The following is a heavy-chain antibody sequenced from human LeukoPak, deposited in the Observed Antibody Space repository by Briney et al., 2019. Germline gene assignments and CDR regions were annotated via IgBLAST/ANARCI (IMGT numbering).Heavy chain of an antibody. CDR3: ARGYYGSGSYYKGNYFDY. CDR2: ISHSGST. J-gene: IGHJ4*02. D-gene: IGHD3-10*01. CDR1: RYSISSGYN. Sequence: SETLSLTCAVSRYSISSGYNWGWIRQSPGKGLEWIGSISHSGSTYYNPSLKGRVTISVDTSKNEFSLNLSSVTAADTAVYYCARGYYGSGSYYKGNYFDYWGRGTLVTVSS. V-gene: IGHV4-38-2*01.